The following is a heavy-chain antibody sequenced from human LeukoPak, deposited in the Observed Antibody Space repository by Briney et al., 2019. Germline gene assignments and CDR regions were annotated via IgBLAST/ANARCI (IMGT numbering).Heavy chain of an antibody. CDR1: GGTFSSYT. CDR3: ARDPRDYANPDAFDI. J-gene: IGHJ3*02. D-gene: IGHD4-17*01. Sequence: GASVKVSCKASGGTFSSYTISWVRQAPGQGLEWMGRIIPILGIANYAQKFQGRVTITADKSTSTAYMELGSLRSEDTAVYYCARDPRDYANPDAFDIWGQGTMVTVSS. CDR2: IIPILGIA. V-gene: IGHV1-69*04.